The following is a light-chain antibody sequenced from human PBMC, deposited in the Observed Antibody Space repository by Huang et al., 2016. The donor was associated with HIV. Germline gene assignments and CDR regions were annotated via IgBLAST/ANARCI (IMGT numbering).Light chain of an antibody. J-gene: IGKJ4*01. CDR3: QQRTNWPPVLT. CDR2: DAS. V-gene: IGKV3-11*01. CDR1: PSVNNY. Sequence: EIVLTQSPATLSLSPGERATLSCRASPSVNNYLAWYQQKHGQSPRLLIFDASNRATCRPARFSGSGSRTDITLPISSLEPEDFAVYYCQQRTNWPPVLTFGGGTKVEIK.